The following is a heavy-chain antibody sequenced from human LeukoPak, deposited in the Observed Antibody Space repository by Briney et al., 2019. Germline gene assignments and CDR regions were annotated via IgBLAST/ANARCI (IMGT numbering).Heavy chain of an antibody. V-gene: IGHV4-34*01. Sequence: SETLSLTCAVHGGSFSGYYWSWIRQPPRKGLEWIGEINHSGSTNYNPSLKSRVTISVDTSKHQFSLKLSSVTAADTAVYYCARGSTGPQDAFDIWGQGTMVTVSS. CDR2: INHSGST. J-gene: IGHJ3*02. CDR3: ARGSTGPQDAFDI. CDR1: GGSFSGYY.